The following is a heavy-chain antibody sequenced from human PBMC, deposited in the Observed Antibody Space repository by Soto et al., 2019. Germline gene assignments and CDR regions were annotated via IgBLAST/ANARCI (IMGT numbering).Heavy chain of an antibody. CDR2: AYHNGLT. D-gene: IGHD6-19*01. CDR3: ARDAAVPGESDRFDY. Sequence: PPETLSLTCAVSGDSVTSNVWWSWVRQPPGKGLEWIGEAYHNGLTDYNPSLKSRVTMSVDTSKNEFSLKLTSLTAADTAIYYCARDAAVPGESDRFDYWGQGTLVTVSS. V-gene: IGHV4-4*03. J-gene: IGHJ4*02. CDR1: GDSVTSNVW.